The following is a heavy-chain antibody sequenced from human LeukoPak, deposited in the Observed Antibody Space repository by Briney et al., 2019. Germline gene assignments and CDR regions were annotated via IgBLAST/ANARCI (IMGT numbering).Heavy chain of an antibody. V-gene: IGHV3-21*04. CDR2: ISSSSSYI. CDR3: ARDLDWRFQAVLDY. J-gene: IGHJ4*02. CDR1: GFTFSSYS. D-gene: IGHD3-3*01. Sequence: YPGGSLRLSCAASGFTFSSYSMNWVRQAPGKGLEWVSSISSSSSYIYYADSVKGRFTISRDNAKNSLYLQMNSLRAEDTAVYYCARDLDWRFQAVLDYWGQGTLVTVSS.